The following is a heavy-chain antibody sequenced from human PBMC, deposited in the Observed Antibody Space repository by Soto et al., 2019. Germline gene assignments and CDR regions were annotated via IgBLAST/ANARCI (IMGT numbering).Heavy chain of an antibody. CDR1: GFTFDDYA. D-gene: IGHD2-21*02. CDR3: AKVSPGGNSGEYFDY. CDR2: ISWNSGSI. J-gene: IGHJ4*02. V-gene: IGHV3-9*01. Sequence: PGGSLRLSCAASGFTFDDYAMHWVRQAPGKGLEWVSGISWNSGSIGYADSVKGRFTISRDNAKNSLYLQMNSLRAEDTALYYCAKVSPGGNSGEYFDYWGQGTLVTVSS.